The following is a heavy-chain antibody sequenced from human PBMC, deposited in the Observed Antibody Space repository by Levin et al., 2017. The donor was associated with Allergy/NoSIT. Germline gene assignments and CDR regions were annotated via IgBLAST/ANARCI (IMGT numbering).Heavy chain of an antibody. CDR2: IKEDGSEK. Sequence: GGSLRLSCAASGFTFASHWMSWVRQAPGKGLEWVANIKEDGSEKYYVDSVKGRFTISRDNAKYSLFLQMNSLRAEDTAVYYCARSIAAAGDYWGQGTLVTVSS. V-gene: IGHV3-7*01. CDR3: ARSIAAAGDY. D-gene: IGHD6-13*01. J-gene: IGHJ4*02. CDR1: GFTFASHW.